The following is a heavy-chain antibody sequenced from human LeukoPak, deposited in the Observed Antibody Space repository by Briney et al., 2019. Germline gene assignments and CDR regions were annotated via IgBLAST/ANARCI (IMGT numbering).Heavy chain of an antibody. J-gene: IGHJ4*02. CDR2: ISSSSSYI. CDR1: GFTFSSYS. D-gene: IGHD2-15*01. V-gene: IGHV3-21*04. Sequence: GGSLRLSCAASGFTFSSYSMNWVRQAPGKGLEWVSSISSSSSYIYYADSVKGRFTISRDNSKNTLYLQMNSLRAEDTALYYCAKHGYCSGGHCYFLFDSWGQGTLVTVSS. CDR3: AKHGYCSGGHCYFLFDS.